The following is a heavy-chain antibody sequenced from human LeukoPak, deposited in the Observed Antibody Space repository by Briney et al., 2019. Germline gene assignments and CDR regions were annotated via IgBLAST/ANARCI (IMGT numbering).Heavy chain of an antibody. CDR3: AREGGAYGGNTYYYYGMDV. CDR2: ISSSGSTI. J-gene: IGHJ6*02. V-gene: IGHV3-48*04. D-gene: IGHD4-23*01. Sequence: GGSLRLSCAASGFTFTYAWMNWVRQSPGKGLEWVSYISSSGSTIYYADSVKGRFTISRDNAKNSLYLLMNSLRAEDTAVYYCAREGGAYGGNTYYYYGMDVWGQGTTVTVSS. CDR1: GFTFTYAW.